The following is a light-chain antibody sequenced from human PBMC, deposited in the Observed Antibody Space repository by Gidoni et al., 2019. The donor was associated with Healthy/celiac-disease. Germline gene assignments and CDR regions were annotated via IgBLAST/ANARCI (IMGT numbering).Light chain of an antibody. CDR3: QQYNNWPPRIT. J-gene: IGKJ4*01. V-gene: IGKV3-15*01. CDR1: QSVSSN. Sequence: EIVMTQSPATLSVSPGERATLSCRASQSVSSNLAWYQQKPDQAPRLLIYGASTRATGIPARFSGSGSGTEFTLTINSLQSEDFAVYYCQQYNNWPPRITFGGXTKVEIK. CDR2: GAS.